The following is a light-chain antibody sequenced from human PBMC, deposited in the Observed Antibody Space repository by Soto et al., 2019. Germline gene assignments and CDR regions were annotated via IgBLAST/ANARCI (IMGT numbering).Light chain of an antibody. CDR2: NNN. CDR1: SSNIGSNP. J-gene: IGLJ1*01. Sequence: QSVLTQPPSASGTPGQRVTIFCSGSSSNIGSNPVNWYQQLPGTAPKLLIYNNNERPSGVPDRFSGSKSGASASLAISGLQSEDEADYYCAPWYDSLNMYVFGNGTKVTV. V-gene: IGLV1-44*01. CDR3: APWYDSLNMYV.